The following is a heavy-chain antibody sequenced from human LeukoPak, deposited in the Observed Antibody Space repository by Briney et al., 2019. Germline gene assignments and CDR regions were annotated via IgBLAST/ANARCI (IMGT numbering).Heavy chain of an antibody. J-gene: IGHJ4*02. CDR2: IRYDGSNK. V-gene: IGHV3-30*02. CDR1: GFTFSSYG. Sequence: GGSLRLSCAASGFTFSSYGMHWVRQAPGKGLEWVAFIRYDGSNKYYADSVKGRFTISRDNSKNTLYLQMNSLRAEDTAVYYCAKGFTFDWLPTHDYWGQGTLVTVSS. CDR3: AKGFTFDWLPTHDY. D-gene: IGHD3-9*01.